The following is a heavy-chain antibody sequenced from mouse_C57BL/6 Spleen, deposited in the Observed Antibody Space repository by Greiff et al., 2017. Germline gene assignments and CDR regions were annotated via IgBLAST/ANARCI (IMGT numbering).Heavy chain of an antibody. CDR1: GYTFTSYC. CDR3: AREEIYYDYPFAY. J-gene: IGHJ3*01. D-gene: IGHD2-4*01. V-gene: IGHV1-53*01. Sequence: QVQLQQPGTELVKPGASVKLSCKASGYTFTSYCMHWVKQRPGQGLEWIGNINPSNGGTNYNEKFKSKATLTVDKSSSTAYMQLSSLTSEDSAVYYCAREEIYYDYPFAYWGQGTLVTVAA. CDR2: INPSNGGT.